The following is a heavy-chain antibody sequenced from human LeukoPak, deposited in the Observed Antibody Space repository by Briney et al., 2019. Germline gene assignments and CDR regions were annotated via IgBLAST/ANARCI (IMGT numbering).Heavy chain of an antibody. V-gene: IGHV4-31*03. CDR1: GGSISSGGYY. Sequence: SETLSLTCTVSGGSISSGGYYWSWIRQHPGKGLEWIGYIYYSGSTYYNPSLKSRVTMSVDTSKNQFSLKLSSVTAADTAVYYCARGMTGDNYDFWSGYYPSDAFDIWGQGTMVTVSS. CDR2: IYYSGST. D-gene: IGHD3-3*01. J-gene: IGHJ3*02. CDR3: ARGMTGDNYDFWSGYYPSDAFDI.